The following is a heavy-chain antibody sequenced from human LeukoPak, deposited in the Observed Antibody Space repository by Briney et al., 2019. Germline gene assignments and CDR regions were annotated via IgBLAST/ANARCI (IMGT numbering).Heavy chain of an antibody. CDR3: ATLNSFGNDY. V-gene: IGHV3-74*01. J-gene: IGHJ4*02. D-gene: IGHD5-18*01. CDR2: IDTDGSTT. Sequence: GGSLRLSCAASGFTFSRFWMHWVRQPPGKGLVWVSRIDTDGSTTTYADFVKGRFTISRDNAKSTVYLQINSLRAEDTAVYSCATLNSFGNDYWGQGVLVTVSS. CDR1: GFTFSRFW.